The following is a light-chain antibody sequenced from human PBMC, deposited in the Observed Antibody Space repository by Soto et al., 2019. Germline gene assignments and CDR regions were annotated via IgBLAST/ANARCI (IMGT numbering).Light chain of an antibody. V-gene: IGLV1-40*01. CDR3: QSYNGDLTESYV. Sequence: QSVLTQPPSVSWASGQTVTVSCTGSSSNIEAGFDVHRYQLVPGGAPRLLIYHNTNRPSGVPDRFSGSKSGASASLAITGLQAEDEGDYYCQSYNGDLTESYVFGTGTKVTVL. CDR1: SSNIEAGFD. CDR2: HNT. J-gene: IGLJ1*01.